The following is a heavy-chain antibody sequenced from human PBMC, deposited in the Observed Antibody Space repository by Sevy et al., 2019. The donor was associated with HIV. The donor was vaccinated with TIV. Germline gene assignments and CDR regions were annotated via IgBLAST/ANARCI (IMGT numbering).Heavy chain of an antibody. Sequence: GGSLRLSCAASGFTFSNYYMSWIRQAPGKGLEWVSYLSSLSNYTNFAGSVKGRFNISRDNAKNSLYLQMKSLRAEDTAAYYCAGGSGMYKDAFDIWGQGTMVTVSS. CDR1: GFTFSNYY. V-gene: IGHV3-11*06. CDR2: LSSLSNYT. J-gene: IGHJ3*02. CDR3: AGGSGMYKDAFDI. D-gene: IGHD3-16*01.